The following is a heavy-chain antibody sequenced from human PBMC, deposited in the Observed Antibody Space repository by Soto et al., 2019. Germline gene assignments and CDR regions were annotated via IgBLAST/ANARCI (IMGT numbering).Heavy chain of an antibody. Sequence: SETLSLTCTVSGGTISSYYWSWIRQPPGKGLEWIGYIYYSGSTNYNPSLKSRVTISVDTSKNQFSLKLSSVTAADTAVYYCAADHGSGGYWFDPWGQGTLVTVSS. J-gene: IGHJ5*02. CDR1: GGTISSYY. V-gene: IGHV4-59*01. CDR3: AADHGSGGYWFDP. CDR2: IYYSGST. D-gene: IGHD3-10*01.